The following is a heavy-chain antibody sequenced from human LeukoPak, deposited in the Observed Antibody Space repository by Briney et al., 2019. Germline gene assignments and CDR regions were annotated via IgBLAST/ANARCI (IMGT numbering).Heavy chain of an antibody. CDR2: ISSNSSYI. CDR3: ARVYYDFWSGLYYYYYGMDV. Sequence: PGGSLRLSCAASGFTFSSYSMNWVRQAPGKGLEWVSSISSNSSYIYYADSVKGRFTISRDNAKNSLYLQMNSLRAEDTAVYYCARVYYDFWSGLYYYYYGMDVWGQGTTVTVSS. D-gene: IGHD3-3*01. CDR1: GFTFSSYS. J-gene: IGHJ6*02. V-gene: IGHV3-21*04.